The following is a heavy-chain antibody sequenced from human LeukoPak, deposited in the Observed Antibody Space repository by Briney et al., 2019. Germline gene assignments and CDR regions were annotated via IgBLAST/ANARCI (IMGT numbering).Heavy chain of an antibody. D-gene: IGHD4-17*01. CDR3: ARPRKRGDYVWETRWVAFAI. J-gene: IGHJ3*02. V-gene: IGHV4-34*01. Sequence: PAETMSLTCAVYGGFFSCYYWSWIRQPPGRGLEWRGEITDSGSTNYNPSLKSRVTISVDTSKNHFSLKLSSVTAADTAVYYCARPRKRGDYVWETRWVAFAIWGQRTIVTVSS. CDR1: GGFFSCYY. CDR2: ITDSGST.